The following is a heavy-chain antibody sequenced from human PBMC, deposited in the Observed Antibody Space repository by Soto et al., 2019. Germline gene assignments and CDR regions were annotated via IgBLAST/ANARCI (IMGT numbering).Heavy chain of an antibody. CDR1: GGSISIYY. CDR2: IYYSGST. D-gene: IGHD6-13*01. J-gene: IGHJ4*02. Sequence: PSETLSLTCTVSGGSISIYYWSWIRQPPGKGLEWIGYIYYSGSTDYNPSLKSRVTISVDTSKNQFSLKLSSVTAADTAVYYCARHGGAAAGFFDYWGQGTLVTVSS. CDR3: ARHGGAAAGFFDY. V-gene: IGHV4-59*08.